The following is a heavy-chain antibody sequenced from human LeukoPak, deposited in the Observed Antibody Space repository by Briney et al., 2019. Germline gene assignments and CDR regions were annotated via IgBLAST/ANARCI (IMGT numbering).Heavy chain of an antibody. CDR3: ATFSCTNGVCYPYYYYGMDV. J-gene: IGHJ6*02. CDR2: FDPEDGET. CDR1: GYTLTELS. Sequence: GASVKVSCKVSGYTLTELSMHWVRQAPGKGLEWMGGFDPEDGETIYAQKFQGRVTMTEDTSTDTAYMELSSLRSEDTAVYYCATFSCTNGVCYPYYYYGMDVWGQGTTVTVS. V-gene: IGHV1-24*01. D-gene: IGHD2-8*01.